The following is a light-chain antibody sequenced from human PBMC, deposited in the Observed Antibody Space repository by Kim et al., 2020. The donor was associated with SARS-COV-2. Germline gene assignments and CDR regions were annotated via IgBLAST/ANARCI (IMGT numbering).Light chain of an antibody. V-gene: IGLV2-14*03. J-gene: IGLJ2*01. Sequence: QSALTQPASVSGSPGQSVAISCTGTSSDVGGYNFVSWFQQHPGKAPKLVIYDVTKRPSGVSNRFSGSKSGNTASLTISGLQAEDEADYYCSSSTPNTTPLFGGGTKVTVL. CDR2: DVT. CDR3: SSSTPNTTPL. CDR1: SSDVGGYNF.